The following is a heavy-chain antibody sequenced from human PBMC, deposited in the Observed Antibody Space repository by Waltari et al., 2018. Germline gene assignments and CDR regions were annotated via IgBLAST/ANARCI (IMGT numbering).Heavy chain of an antibody. CDR2: IYHSGST. Sequence: QVQLQESGPGLVKPSETLSLTCAVSGYSISSGYYWGWIRPPAGEGLEWIGSIYHSGSTYYNPSLKSRVTISVDTSKNQFSLKLSSVTAADTAVYYCASHPFYYGSGSLDYWGQGTLVTVSS. J-gene: IGHJ4*02. CDR1: GYSISSGYY. CDR3: ASHPFYYGSGSLDY. V-gene: IGHV4-38-2*01. D-gene: IGHD3-10*01.